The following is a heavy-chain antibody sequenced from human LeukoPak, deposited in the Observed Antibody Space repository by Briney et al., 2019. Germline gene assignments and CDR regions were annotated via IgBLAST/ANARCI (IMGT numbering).Heavy chain of an antibody. J-gene: IGHJ3*02. CDR3: ARDKSSGWYGRRFGDAFDI. CDR1: GFTFSSYS. V-gene: IGHV3-21*01. D-gene: IGHD6-19*01. CDR2: ISSSSSYI. Sequence: GGSLRLSCAASGFTFSSYSMNWVRQAPGKGLEWVSSISSSSSYIYYADSVKGRFTISRDNAKNSLYLQMNSLRAEDTAVYYCARDKSSGWYGRRFGDAFDIWGQGTMVTVSS.